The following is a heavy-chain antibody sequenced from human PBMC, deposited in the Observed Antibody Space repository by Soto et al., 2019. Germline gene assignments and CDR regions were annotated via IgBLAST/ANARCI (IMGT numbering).Heavy chain of an antibody. CDR2: ISAYNGNT. Sequence: QVQLVQSGAEVKKPGASVKVSCKASGYTFTSYGISWVRQAPGQGLEWMGWISAYNGNTNYAQKLQGRVTMTTDTATSTAYRELRSVRSDDTGVYYCARASTWAGMHYAFDIWGQGTMVTVSS. J-gene: IGHJ3*02. V-gene: IGHV1-18*01. CDR3: ARASTWAGMHYAFDI. CDR1: GYTFTSYG. D-gene: IGHD3-10*01.